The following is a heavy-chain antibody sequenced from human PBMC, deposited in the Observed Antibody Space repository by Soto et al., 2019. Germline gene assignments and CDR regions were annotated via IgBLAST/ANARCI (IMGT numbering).Heavy chain of an antibody. CDR1: GGSISGSY. Sequence: PSETRSFACTFSGGSISGSYWSWIRQPAGKGLEWIGRIYPRGSTNYPPSLKSRVNMSVDTSKNKFSLKLSSVTAADTAVYYCARGGVTGTKDWYFDLWGRGTLVTVS. V-gene: IGHV4-4*07. CDR2: IYPRGST. D-gene: IGHD1-7*01. CDR3: ARGGVTGTKDWYFDL. J-gene: IGHJ2*01.